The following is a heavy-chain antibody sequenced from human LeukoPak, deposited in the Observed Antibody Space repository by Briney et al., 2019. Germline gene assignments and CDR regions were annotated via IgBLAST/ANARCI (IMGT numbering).Heavy chain of an antibody. V-gene: IGHV3-33*06. J-gene: IGHJ4*02. CDR3: GKERTDSAVAPAFTH. CDR2: IWYDGSNK. CDR1: GFTFSSYG. Sequence: GGSLRLSCAASGFTFSSYGMHWVRQAPGKGLEWVAVIWYDGSNKYYADSVKGRFTISRDNSKNTLYLQVNSQRAEYTAVYYCGKERTDSAVAPAFTHWGQGTLVTVSS. D-gene: IGHD2-21*01.